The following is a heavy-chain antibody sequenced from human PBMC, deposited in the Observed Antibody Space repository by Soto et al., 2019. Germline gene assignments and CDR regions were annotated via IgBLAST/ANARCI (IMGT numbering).Heavy chain of an antibody. CDR3: ARLGYCTNGVCHAAPPGYYYMDV. V-gene: IGHV4-39*01. D-gene: IGHD2-8*01. Sequence: SETLSLTCTVSGGSISSSSYYWGWIRQPPGKGLEWIGSIYYSGSTYYNPSLKSRVTISVDTSKNQFSLKLSSVTAADTAVYYCARLGYCTNGVCHAAPPGYYYMDVWGKGTTVTVSS. CDR1: GGSISSSSYY. J-gene: IGHJ6*03. CDR2: IYYSGST.